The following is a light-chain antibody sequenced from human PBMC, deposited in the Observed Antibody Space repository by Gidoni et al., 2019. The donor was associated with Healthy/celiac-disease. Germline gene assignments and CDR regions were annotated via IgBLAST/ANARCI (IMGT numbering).Light chain of an antibody. CDR3: QKSYSTPLT. V-gene: IGKV1-39*01. CDR1: QSISSY. Sequence: IQMTQSPSSLSASVGDRVTITCRASQSISSYLNWYQQKPGKAPKLLSYAASSLQSGVPSRFSGSGSGTDFTITISSLQPEDVATYYCQKSYSTPLTFGGXTKVEIK. J-gene: IGKJ4*01. CDR2: AAS.